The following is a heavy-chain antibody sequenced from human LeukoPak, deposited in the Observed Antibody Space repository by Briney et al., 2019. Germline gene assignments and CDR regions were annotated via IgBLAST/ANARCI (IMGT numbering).Heavy chain of an antibody. CDR3: ARGPNSNWSGLDF. CDR2: ISPTGSTT. CDR1: GFSFSGHW. V-gene: IGHV3-74*01. J-gene: IGHJ4*02. Sequence: GGSLRLSCTASGFSFSGHWMHWARRLPGKGLVWVSRISPTGSTTSYADSVKGRFTVSRDNAKNTLYLQVNNLRAEDTAVYYCARGPNSNWSGLDFWGQGTLLTVSA. D-gene: IGHD6-6*01.